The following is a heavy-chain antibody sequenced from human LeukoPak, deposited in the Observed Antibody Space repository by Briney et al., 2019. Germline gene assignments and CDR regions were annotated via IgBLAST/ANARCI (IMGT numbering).Heavy chain of an antibody. CDR3: ARMTYYYDSSGYPTGSAFDI. V-gene: IGHV3-48*01. Sequence: GGSLRLSCAASGFTFNTYTMNWVRQAPGKGLEWVSYISGSSGIIDYADSVKGRFTISRDNSKNTLYLQMNSLRAEDTAVYYCARMTYYYDSSGYPTGSAFDIWGQGTMVTVSS. J-gene: IGHJ3*02. CDR1: GFTFNTYT. D-gene: IGHD3-22*01. CDR2: ISGSSGII.